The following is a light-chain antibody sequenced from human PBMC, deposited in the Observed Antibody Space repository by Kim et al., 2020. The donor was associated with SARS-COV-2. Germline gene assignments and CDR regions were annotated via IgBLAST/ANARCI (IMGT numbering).Light chain of an antibody. Sequence: DIVMTQSPDSLAVSLGERATINCKSSQSVLYSSNNNNYLAWYQQKPGQPPKLLIYWASTRESGFPDRFSGSGSGTDFTLTISSLQAEDVAFYYCQQYYRPPLTFGQGTKVEIK. CDR2: WAS. J-gene: IGKJ1*01. CDR3: QQYYRPPLT. V-gene: IGKV4-1*01. CDR1: QSVLYSSNNNNY.